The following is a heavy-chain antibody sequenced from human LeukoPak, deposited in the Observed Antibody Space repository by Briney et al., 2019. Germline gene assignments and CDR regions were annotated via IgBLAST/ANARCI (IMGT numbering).Heavy chain of an antibody. CDR1: GFTFSSYA. Sequence: PGGSLRLSCAASGFTFSSYAMRWVRQAPGKGLEWVAAIGVIGGNTYYADSVRGRFTISRDNSKNKLYLQMNSLGAEDTAVYYCVRESSSSGYYYDPDYWGQGTLVTV. D-gene: IGHD3-22*01. CDR2: IGVIGGNT. J-gene: IGHJ4*02. V-gene: IGHV3-23*01. CDR3: VRESSSSGYYYDPDY.